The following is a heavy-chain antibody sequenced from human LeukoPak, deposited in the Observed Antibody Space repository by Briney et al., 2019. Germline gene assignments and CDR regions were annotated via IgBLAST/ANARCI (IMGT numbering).Heavy chain of an antibody. CDR3: ARHCSTTTCQYYYYHMDV. CDR2: VLGSGTT. Sequence: SQTLSLTCTPSAPSIRSFYWSWIRQPPGKCLEWIGYVLGSGTTNYNPSLNSRVTISADTSKSRVSLSLTSVTAADTAVYYCARHCSTTTCQYYYYHMDVWGKGTTVTVSS. V-gene: IGHV4-59*08. CDR1: APSIRSFY. D-gene: IGHD2-2*01. J-gene: IGHJ6*03.